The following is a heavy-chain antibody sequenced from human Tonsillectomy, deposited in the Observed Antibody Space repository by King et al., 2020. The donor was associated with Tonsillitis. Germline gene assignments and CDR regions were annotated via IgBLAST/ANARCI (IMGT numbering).Heavy chain of an antibody. CDR2: ISGSVRSI. CDR3: ARGRLGGNSDYLYMDV. CDR1: GFTFSDYF. J-gene: IGHJ6*03. V-gene: IGHV3-11*01. D-gene: IGHD4-23*01. Sequence: HVQLVESGGGLVKPGGSLRLSCAASGFTFSDYFITWIRQAPGKGLEWVSYISGSVRSIDYAVSVRGRFTISRDNAKNSLCLQMNSLRDEDTAVYFCARGRLGGNSDYLYMDVWGKGTTVTVSS.